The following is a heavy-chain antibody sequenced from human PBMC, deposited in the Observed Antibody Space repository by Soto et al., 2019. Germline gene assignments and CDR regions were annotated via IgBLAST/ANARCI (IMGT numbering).Heavy chain of an antibody. J-gene: IGHJ4*02. Sequence: GASVKVSCKASGYIFTSYYIHWVRQAPGQGLEWTGWINPFDGSRMFAQSFQGRVTMTRDTSTSTVYMEVSSLRSEDTAVYYCSRVDPGETSPFDHWGQGTLVTVSP. CDR1: GYIFTSYY. CDR3: SRVDPGETSPFDH. V-gene: IGHV1-46*03. D-gene: IGHD3-10*01. CDR2: INPFDGSR.